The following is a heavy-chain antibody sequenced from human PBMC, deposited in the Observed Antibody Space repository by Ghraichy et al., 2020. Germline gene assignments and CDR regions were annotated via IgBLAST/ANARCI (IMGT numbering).Heavy chain of an antibody. V-gene: IGHV3-48*02. Sequence: WGSLRLSCAASGFTFSSYSMNWVRQAPGKGLEWGSYISSSSSTIYYADSVKGRFTISRDNAKNSLYLQMNSLRDEDTAVYYCARAGCGGDCYPLAHGMDVWGQGTTVTVSS. CDR2: ISSSSSTI. J-gene: IGHJ6*02. D-gene: IGHD2-21*02. CDR3: ARAGCGGDCYPLAHGMDV. CDR1: GFTFSSYS.